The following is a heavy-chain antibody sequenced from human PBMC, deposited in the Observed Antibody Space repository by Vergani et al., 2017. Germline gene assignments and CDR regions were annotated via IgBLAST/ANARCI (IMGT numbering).Heavy chain of an antibody. D-gene: IGHD4-17*01. CDR2: IYYSGST. J-gene: IGHJ3*02. CDR3: ARKATVTTGGAFDI. Sequence: QVQLQESGPGLVKPSETLSLTCAVSGGSISSGGYYWSWIRQHPGKGLEWIGYIYYSGSTYYNPSLKSRVTISVDTSKNQFSLKLSSVTAADTAVYYCARKATVTTGGAFDIWGQGTMVTVSS. CDR1: GGSISSGGYY. V-gene: IGHV4-31*11.